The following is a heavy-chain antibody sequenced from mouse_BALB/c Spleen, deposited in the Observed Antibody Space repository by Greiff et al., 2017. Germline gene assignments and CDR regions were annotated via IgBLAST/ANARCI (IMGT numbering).Heavy chain of an antibody. V-gene: IGHV5-6-5*01. D-gene: IGHD2-4*01. CDR1: GFTFSSYA. CDR3: ARGSMITKETYAMDY. Sequence: EVQRVESGGGLVKPGGSLKLSCAASGFTFSSYAMSWVRQTPEKRLEWVASISSGGSTYYPDSVKGRFTISRDNARNILYLQMSSLRSEDTAMYYCARGSMITKETYAMDYWGQGTSVTVSS. CDR2: ISSGGST. J-gene: IGHJ4*01.